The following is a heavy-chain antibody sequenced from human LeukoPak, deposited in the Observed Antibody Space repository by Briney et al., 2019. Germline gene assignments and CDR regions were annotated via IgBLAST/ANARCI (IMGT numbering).Heavy chain of an antibody. J-gene: IGHJ6*03. CDR1: GGSISSSNW. CDR2: IYHSGST. D-gene: IGHD6-6*01. CDR3: ARDWGVSARPGYMDV. Sequence: SETLSLTCAVSGGSISSSNWWRWVRQPPGKGLEWIGEIYHSGSTNYNPSLKSRVTISVDKSKNPFSLKLSSVTAADTAVYYCARDWGVSARPGYMDVWGKGTTVTVSS. V-gene: IGHV4-4*02.